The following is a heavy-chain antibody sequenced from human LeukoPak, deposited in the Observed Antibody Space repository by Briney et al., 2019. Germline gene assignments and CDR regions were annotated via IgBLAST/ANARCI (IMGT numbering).Heavy chain of an antibody. D-gene: IGHD3-16*01. CDR1: GITVSTNY. Sequence: GGSLRLSCAASGITVSTNYMSWVRQAPGKGLEWVSVIYSDGSTSYADSVKGRFTLSRDNSKNTVYLQVSSLRVEDTAVYYCFNYAYWGQGTPVTVSS. V-gene: IGHV3-66*01. J-gene: IGHJ4*02. CDR3: FNYAY. CDR2: IYSDGST.